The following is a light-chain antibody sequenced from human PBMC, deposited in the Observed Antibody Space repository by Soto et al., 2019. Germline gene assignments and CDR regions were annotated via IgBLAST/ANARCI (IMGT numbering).Light chain of an antibody. V-gene: IGKV3-20*01. CDR3: QQYGSSPRT. Sequence: EIVLTQSPGTLSLSPGQRATLSCSASQSVSSNYLAWYQQKTGQAPRLLIYGASSRATGIPDRFSGSGSGTDFTLTVSRLEPEDVAVYYCQQYGSSPRTFGQGTNVEIK. CDR2: GAS. J-gene: IGKJ1*01. CDR1: QSVSSNY.